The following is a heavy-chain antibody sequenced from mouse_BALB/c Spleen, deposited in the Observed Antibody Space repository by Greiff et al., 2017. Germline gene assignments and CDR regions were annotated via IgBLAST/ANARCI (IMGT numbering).Heavy chain of an antibody. CDR1: GYTFSSYW. CDR3: ARWDYYGSSTWFAY. J-gene: IGHJ3*01. D-gene: IGHD1-1*01. Sequence: VMLVESGAELMKPGASVKISCKATGYTFSSYWIEWVKQRPGHGLEWIGEILPGSGSTNYNEKFKGKATFTADTSSNTAYMQLSSLTSEDSAVYYCARWDYYGSSTWFAYWGQGTLVTVSA. V-gene: IGHV1-9*01. CDR2: ILPGSGST.